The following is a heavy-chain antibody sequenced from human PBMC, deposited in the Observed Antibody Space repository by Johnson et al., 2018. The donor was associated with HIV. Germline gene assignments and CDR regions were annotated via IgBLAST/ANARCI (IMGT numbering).Heavy chain of an antibody. D-gene: IGHD2-15*01. CDR1: GFTFSSYA. J-gene: IGHJ3*02. CDR2: ISYDGSNK. Sequence: LLESGGGVVQPGRSLRLSCAASGFTFSSYAMHWVRQAPGKGLEWVAVISYDGSNKYYADSVKGRFTISRDNSKNTLYLQMNSLSAEDTAVYYCAKDSGGLDAFDIWGQGTMVTVSS. V-gene: IGHV3-30*04. CDR3: AKDSGGLDAFDI.